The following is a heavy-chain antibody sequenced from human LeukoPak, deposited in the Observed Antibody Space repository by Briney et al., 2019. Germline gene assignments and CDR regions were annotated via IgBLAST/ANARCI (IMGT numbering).Heavy chain of an antibody. CDR3: ARDLYDSSGYYPGLGY. CDR1: GFTFSSNY. Sequence: GGSLRLSCAASGFTFSSNYMSWVRQAPGKGLEWVSVIYSGGSTYYADSVKGRFTISRDNSKNTLYLQMNSLRAEDTAVYYCARDLYDSSGYYPGLGYWGQGTLVTVSS. D-gene: IGHD3-22*01. V-gene: IGHV3-53*01. CDR2: IYSGGST. J-gene: IGHJ4*02.